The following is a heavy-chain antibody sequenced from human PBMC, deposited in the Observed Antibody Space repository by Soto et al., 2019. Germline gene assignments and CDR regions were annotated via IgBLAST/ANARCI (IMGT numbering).Heavy chain of an antibody. Sequence: VASVKVSCKASGGTFSSYAISWVRQAPGQGLEWMGGIIPIFGTANYAQKFQGRVTITADESTSTAYMELSSLRSEDTAVYYCARGVYSGYDIYYYGMDVWGQGTTVTVSS. J-gene: IGHJ6*02. CDR1: GGTFSSYA. V-gene: IGHV1-69*13. CDR3: ARGVYSGYDIYYYGMDV. D-gene: IGHD5-12*01. CDR2: IIPIFGTA.